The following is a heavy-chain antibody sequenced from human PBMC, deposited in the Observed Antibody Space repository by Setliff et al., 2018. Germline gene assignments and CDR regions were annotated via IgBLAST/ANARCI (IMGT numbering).Heavy chain of an antibody. V-gene: IGHV4-61*09. CDR1: GASITSGGFY. Sequence: SETLSLTCSVSGASITSGGFYWTWIRQPAGKGLEWIGYISPSGSTTYNPSVKSRVTIPLDTSKNHFSLKLDSVTAADTALYYCARSPSSGAYWNPRPFYSDYWARGTLVTVSS. CDR3: ARSPSSGAYWNPRPFYSDY. J-gene: IGHJ4*02. D-gene: IGHD1-26*01. CDR2: ISPSGST.